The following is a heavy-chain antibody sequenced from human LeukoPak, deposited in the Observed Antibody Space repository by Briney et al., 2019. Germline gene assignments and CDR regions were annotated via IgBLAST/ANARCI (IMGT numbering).Heavy chain of an antibody. Sequence: GGSLRLSCAASGFTLSDHYMTWIRQPPGKGLEWISYISPTGGTIYYADSVKGRFTISGDNAKNSLYLQMNSLRVEDTAVYYCARDHNYAFDNWGQGTLVTVSS. CDR3: ARDHNYAFDN. J-gene: IGHJ4*02. D-gene: IGHD1-1*01. CDR2: ISPTGGTI. V-gene: IGHV3-11*04. CDR1: GFTLSDHY.